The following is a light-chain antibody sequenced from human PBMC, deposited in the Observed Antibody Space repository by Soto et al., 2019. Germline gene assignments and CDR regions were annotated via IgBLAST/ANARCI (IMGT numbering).Light chain of an antibody. CDR1: QGITSY. CDR3: QQLYSYPLT. V-gene: IGKV1-9*01. J-gene: IGKJ4*01. CDR2: AAS. Sequence: IQVTQSPSSLSASVGDRVTITCRASQGITSYFAWYQQKPGKAPKLLIYAASALQTGVSSRFSGSGYGTDFALTISNLQPEDFATYFCQQLYSYPLTFGGGTTVEF.